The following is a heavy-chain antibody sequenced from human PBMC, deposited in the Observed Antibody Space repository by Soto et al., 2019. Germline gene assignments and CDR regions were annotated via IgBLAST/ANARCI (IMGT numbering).Heavy chain of an antibody. CDR2: IYSSGNT. CDR3: ARGQRFSDWFDP. V-gene: IGHV4-4*07. J-gene: IGHJ5*02. CDR1: GGTNSGDY. D-gene: IGHD3-3*01. Sequence: SETLSHTCSVSGGTNSGDYWTWIRQPAGKGLEWIGRIYSSGNTKYNPSLQSRVTMSLDTSNNQFSLRLTSVAAADTAVYYCARGQRFSDWFDPWGQGTLVTV.